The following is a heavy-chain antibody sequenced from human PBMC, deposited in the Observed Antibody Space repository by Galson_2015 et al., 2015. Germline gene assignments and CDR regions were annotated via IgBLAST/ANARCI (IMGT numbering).Heavy chain of an antibody. CDR1: GYTFTSYY. D-gene: IGHD3-10*01. V-gene: IGHV1-46*01. Sequence: SVKVSCKASGYTFTSYYMHWVRQAPGKGLEWMGIINPSAGNTNYAQRFQGRVTLTRDTSTSTLYMELSSLISEDTAVYYCARAAYGSGTYGAFEIWGQGTMVTVSS. J-gene: IGHJ3*02. CDR3: ARAAYGSGTYGAFEI. CDR2: INPSAGNT.